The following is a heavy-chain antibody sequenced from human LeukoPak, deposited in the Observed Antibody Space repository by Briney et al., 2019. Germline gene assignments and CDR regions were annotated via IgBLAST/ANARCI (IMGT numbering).Heavy chain of an antibody. D-gene: IGHD1-26*01. Sequence: GASVNVSCKASGYIFTSHDINWVRQATGQGLEWMGWMNPNSGNTGYAQKFQGRVTMTRNTSISTAYMELSSLRSEDTAVYYCARASGSYPDYWGQGTLVTVSS. CDR3: ARASGSYPDY. CDR1: GYIFTSHD. CDR2: MNPNSGNT. J-gene: IGHJ4*02. V-gene: IGHV1-8*01.